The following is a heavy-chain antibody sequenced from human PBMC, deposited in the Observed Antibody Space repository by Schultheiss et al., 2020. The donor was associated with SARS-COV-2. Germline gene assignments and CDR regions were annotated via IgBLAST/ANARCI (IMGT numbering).Heavy chain of an antibody. V-gene: IGHV4-38-2*02. Sequence: SETLSLTCAVSGYSISSGYYWGWIRQPPGKGLEWIGYIYYSGSTNYNPSLKSRVTISVDTSKNQFSLKLSSVTAADTAVYYCAKEASRGDGDNYGGAFDIWGQGTTVTVSS. CDR2: IYYSGST. CDR1: GYSISSGYY. D-gene: IGHD5-24*01. CDR3: AKEASRGDGDNYGGAFDI. J-gene: IGHJ3*02.